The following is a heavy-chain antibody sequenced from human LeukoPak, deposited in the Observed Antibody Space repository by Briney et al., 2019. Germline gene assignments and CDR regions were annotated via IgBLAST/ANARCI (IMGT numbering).Heavy chain of an antibody. D-gene: IGHD3-22*01. CDR2: ISWNSGSI. Sequence: PGGSLRLSCAASGFTFDDYAMHWVRQAPGKGLEWVSGISWNSGSIGYADSVKGRFTISRDNAKNSLYLQMNSLRAEDTAVYYCARDGEFYYDRSSYWGQGSLVTVSS. CDR1: GFTFDDYA. J-gene: IGHJ4*02. CDR3: ARDGEFYYDRSSY. V-gene: IGHV3-9*01.